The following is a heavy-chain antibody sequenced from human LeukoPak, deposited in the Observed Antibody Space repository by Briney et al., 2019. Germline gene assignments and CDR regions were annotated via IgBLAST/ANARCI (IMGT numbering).Heavy chain of an antibody. V-gene: IGHV4-61*02. D-gene: IGHD3-10*01. CDR2: IYTSGST. J-gene: IGHJ5*02. CDR1: GGSISSGSYY. CDR3: ARDGDFRFDP. Sequence: SQTLSLTCTVSGGSISSGSYYWSWIRQPAGKGLEWIGRIYTSGSTNYNPSLKSRVTISVDTSKNQFSLKLSSVTAADTAVYYCARDGDFRFDPWGQGTLVTVSS.